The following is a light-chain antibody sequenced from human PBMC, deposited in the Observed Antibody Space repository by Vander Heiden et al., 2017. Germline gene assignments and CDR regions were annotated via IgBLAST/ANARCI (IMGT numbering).Light chain of an antibody. CDR3: MQTLQTPQT. J-gene: IGKJ1*01. CDR1: QSLLDSAGRNN. V-gene: IGKV2-28*01. CDR2: LGS. Sequence: DIVMTQSPLSLPVSPGEPASISCRSSQSLLDSAGRNNLDWYLQKPGQSPRLLIYLGSSLSSGVPDRFSGSGSGTDFTLKISRLEAEDVGVYYCMQTLQTPQTSCQGTRVEIK.